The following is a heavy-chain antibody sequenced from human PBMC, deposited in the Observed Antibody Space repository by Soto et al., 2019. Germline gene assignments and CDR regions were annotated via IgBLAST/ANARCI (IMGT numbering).Heavy chain of an antibody. D-gene: IGHD6-13*01. CDR2: IYYSGST. CDR3: ARGGIAAAAPPDY. J-gene: IGHJ4*02. Sequence: SETLSLTCTVSGGSVSSGGYYWSWIRQHPGKGLEWIGYIYYSGSTYYNPSLKSRVTISVDTSKNQFSLKLSSVTAADTAVYYCARGGIAAAAPPDYWGQGTLVTVSS. CDR1: GGSVSSGGYY. V-gene: IGHV4-31*03.